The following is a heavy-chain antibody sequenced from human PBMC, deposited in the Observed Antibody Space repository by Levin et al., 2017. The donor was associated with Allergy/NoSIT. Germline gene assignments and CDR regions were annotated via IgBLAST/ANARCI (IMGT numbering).Heavy chain of an antibody. V-gene: IGHV3-15*01. J-gene: IGHJ4*02. Sequence: GGSLRLSCAASGFTFSDAWMSWVRQTPGKGLEWVGRIKSRTDGGATDYGAPVKGRFTISRDDSKNLLYLQMNSLKTEDTAVYYCLGSFEIWRDHWGQGTLVTVSS. CDR1: GFTFSDAW. D-gene: IGHD3-16*01. CDR3: LGSFEIWRDH. CDR2: IKSRTDGGAT.